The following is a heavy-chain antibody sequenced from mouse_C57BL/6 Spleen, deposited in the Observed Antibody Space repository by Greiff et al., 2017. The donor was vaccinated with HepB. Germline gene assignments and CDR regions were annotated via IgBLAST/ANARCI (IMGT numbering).Heavy chain of an antibody. J-gene: IGHJ2*01. CDR2: ISSGSSTI. D-gene: IGHD2-3*01. Sequence: VQLKESGGGLVKPGGSLKLSCAASGFTFSDYGMHWVRQAPEKGLEWVAYISSGSSTIYYADTVKGRFTISRDNAKNTLFLQMTSLRSEDTAMYYCARGYDGYYVGYWGQGTTLTVSS. CDR1: GFTFSDYG. CDR3: ARGYDGYYVGY. V-gene: IGHV5-17*01.